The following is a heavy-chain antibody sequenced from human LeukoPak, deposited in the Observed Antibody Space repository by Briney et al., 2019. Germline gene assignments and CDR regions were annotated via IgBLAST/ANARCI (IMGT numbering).Heavy chain of an antibody. CDR1: GYTFTSYA. Sequence: GASVKVSCKASGYTFTSYAISWVRQAPGQGLEWMGRIIPIFGTANYAQKFQGRVTITTDESTSTAYMELSSLRSEDTAVYYCARGSERNYEDYDYWGQGTLVTVSS. J-gene: IGHJ4*02. V-gene: IGHV1-69*05. D-gene: IGHD4-11*01. CDR3: ARGSERNYEDYDY. CDR2: IIPIFGTA.